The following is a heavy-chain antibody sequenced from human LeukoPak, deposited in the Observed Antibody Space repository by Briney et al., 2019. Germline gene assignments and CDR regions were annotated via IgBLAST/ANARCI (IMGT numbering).Heavy chain of an antibody. Sequence: GGSPRLSCAASGFTFSTSAMSWVRQAPGKGLEWVSAISGSGSSTYYADSVKGRFTISRDNSKNTLYLQMNSLRAEDTAVYYCAKDRHAPGRYCSSTTCFPFDPWGQGTLVTVSS. D-gene: IGHD2-2*01. CDR2: ISGSGSST. CDR3: AKDRHAPGRYCSSTTCFPFDP. V-gene: IGHV3-23*01. J-gene: IGHJ5*02. CDR1: GFTFSTSA.